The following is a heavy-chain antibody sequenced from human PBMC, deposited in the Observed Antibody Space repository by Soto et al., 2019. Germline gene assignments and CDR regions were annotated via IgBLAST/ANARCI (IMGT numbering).Heavy chain of an antibody. J-gene: IGHJ4*02. V-gene: IGHV1-69*13. CDR1: GGTFSSYA. D-gene: IGHD5-18*01. CDR2: IIPIFGTA. Sequence: SVKVSCKASGGTFSSYAISWLRQSPGQGLEWMGGIIPIFGTANYAQKFQGRVTITADESTSTAHMELSSLRSEDTAVYYCARGGSYGYSIFDYWGQGTLVTVSS. CDR3: ARGGSYGYSIFDY.